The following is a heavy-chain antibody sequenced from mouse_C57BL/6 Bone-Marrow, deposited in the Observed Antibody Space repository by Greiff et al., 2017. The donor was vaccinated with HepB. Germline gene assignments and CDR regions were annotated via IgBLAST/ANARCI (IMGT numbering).Heavy chain of an antibody. CDR3: ARSGWFTRAMDY. Sequence: QVQLQQPGAELVKPGASVKLSCKASGYTFTSDWMHWVKQRPGQGLEWIGMIHPNSGSTNYNEKFKSKATLTVDKSSSTAYMQLSSLTSEDSAVYYCARSGWFTRAMDYWGQGTSVTVSS. J-gene: IGHJ4*01. D-gene: IGHD2-3*01. V-gene: IGHV1-64*01. CDR1: GYTFTSDW. CDR2: IHPNSGST.